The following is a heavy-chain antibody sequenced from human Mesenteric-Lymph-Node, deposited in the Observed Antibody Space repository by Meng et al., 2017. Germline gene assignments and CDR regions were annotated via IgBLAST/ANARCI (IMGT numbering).Heavy chain of an antibody. J-gene: IGHJ5*02. D-gene: IGHD1-26*01. V-gene: IGHV4-30-4*02. CDR3: ARGQRSYSGSYPEWFDP. Sequence: LRVLCYGRGKSSCGLSAPCALPGDPIRTGVYYLSWIRVPPGKGLDWIGCIYYSGSTYYNPSLKGRVTISVDTSKNQFSLNLSSVTAADTAVYYCARGQRSYSGSYPEWFDPWGQGTLVTSPQ. CDR2: IYYSGST. CDR1: GDPIRTGVYY.